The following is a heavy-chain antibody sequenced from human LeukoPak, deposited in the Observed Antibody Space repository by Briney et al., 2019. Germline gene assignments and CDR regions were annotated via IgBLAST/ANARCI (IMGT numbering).Heavy chain of an antibody. CDR2: VNLQGST. V-gene: IGHV4-4*02. Sequence: SETLSLTRDVSGGSITQTNYWTWVRQPPGKGLEWIGEVNLQGSTNYNPSLMRRVAISVDTSANHVSLQLTSVTAADTAVYYCARTPSGYCSGSNCYSPYYYYYGLDVWGQGTTVTVSS. D-gene: IGHD2-15*01. J-gene: IGHJ6*02. CDR1: GGSITQTNY. CDR3: ARTPSGYCSGSNCYSPYYYYYGLDV.